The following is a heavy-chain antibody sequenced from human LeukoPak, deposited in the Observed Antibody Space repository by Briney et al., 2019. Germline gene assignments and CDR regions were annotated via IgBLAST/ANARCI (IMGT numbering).Heavy chain of an antibody. CDR1: GGIFSNYA. D-gene: IGHD5-18*01. CDR2: ITPIFGTA. Sequence: GSSVKISCKASGGIFSNYAINWVRQAPGQGLEWMGGITPIFGTANYVHKYKGRVTITADKSTSTAYMELSRLRSEDTATYYCARASSDDTAMATPFAYWGRGTLVIVSS. V-gene: IGHV1-69*06. CDR3: ARASSDDTAMATPFAY. J-gene: IGHJ4*02.